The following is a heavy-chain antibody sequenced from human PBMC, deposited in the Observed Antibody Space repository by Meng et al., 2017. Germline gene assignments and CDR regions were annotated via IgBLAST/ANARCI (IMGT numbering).Heavy chain of an antibody. Sequence: QVQLLQVGAEVKEPLGASVKISCKASGYTFNNYAMHWVRQAPGQRLEWMGWINAGNGDTKFSQKFQGRVSISRDTSASTAYMELRSLRFEDTAVYYCATTLNYDFWSGFYYWGQGTLVTVSS. CDR3: ATTLNYDFWSGFYY. CDR2: INAGNGDT. CDR1: GYTFNNYA. J-gene: IGHJ4*02. V-gene: IGHV1-3*01. D-gene: IGHD3-3*01.